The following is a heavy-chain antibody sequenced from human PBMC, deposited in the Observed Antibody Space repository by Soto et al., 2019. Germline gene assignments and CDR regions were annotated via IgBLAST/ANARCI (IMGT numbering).Heavy chain of an antibody. J-gene: IGHJ4*02. CDR1: GIPCPDNA. Sequence: CMRLACATCGIPCPDNAVSWLRQDPGKRPEWVSSILATMYGAPAYYDVSANGRLFVSREDSKRTVYLQMNSLKIEDTAVYYCSGHGGLSEPWGPGTQVTVSS. V-gene: IGHV3-49*03. D-gene: IGHD3-16*01. CDR2: ILATMYGAPA. CDR3: SGHGGLSEP.